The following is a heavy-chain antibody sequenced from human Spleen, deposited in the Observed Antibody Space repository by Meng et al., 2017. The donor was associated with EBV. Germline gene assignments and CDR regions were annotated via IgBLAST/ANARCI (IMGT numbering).Heavy chain of an antibody. CDR3: TRNHGYVAY. V-gene: IGHV3-21*01. CDR1: GFTLGSYS. Sequence: EVQLVESGGGLVKPGGSLRLSCAASGFTLGSYSMNWVRQAPGKGLEWVSSISSSSRFKHYADSVRGRFTISRDNAENSLYLQMNSLTAEDTAVYYCTRNHGYVAYWGQGALVTV. CDR2: ISSSSRFK. D-gene: IGHD5-24*01. J-gene: IGHJ4*02.